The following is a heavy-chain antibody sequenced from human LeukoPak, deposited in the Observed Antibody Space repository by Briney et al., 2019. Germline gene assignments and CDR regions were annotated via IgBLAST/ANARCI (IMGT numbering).Heavy chain of an antibody. Sequence: SETLSLTCAVSGYSISSGYYWGWIRQPPGKGLEWIGSIYHSGSTYYNPSLKSRVPISVDTSKNQFSLKLSSVTAADTAVYYCARHEGSYGAFDYWGQGTLVTVSS. V-gene: IGHV4-38-2*01. CDR2: IYHSGST. CDR1: GYSISSGYY. CDR3: ARHEGSYGAFDY. J-gene: IGHJ4*02. D-gene: IGHD4/OR15-4a*01.